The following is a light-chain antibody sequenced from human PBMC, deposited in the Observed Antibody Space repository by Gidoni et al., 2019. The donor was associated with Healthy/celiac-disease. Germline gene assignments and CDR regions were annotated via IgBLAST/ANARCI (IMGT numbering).Light chain of an antibody. CDR1: KLGDNY. CDR3: QAWDSSTVV. CDR2: QDS. Sequence: SYELTQPPSVSVSPAQTASITCSGDKLGDNYACWYQQKPGQYPVLVIYQDSKRPSGIPVRFSGSNSGNTATLTISGTQAMDEADYYCQAWDSSTVVFGGGTKLTVL. V-gene: IGLV3-1*01. J-gene: IGLJ2*01.